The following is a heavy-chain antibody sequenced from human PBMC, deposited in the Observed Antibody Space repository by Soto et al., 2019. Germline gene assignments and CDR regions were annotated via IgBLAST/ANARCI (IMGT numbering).Heavy chain of an antibody. CDR1: VGSVSSGSYY. J-gene: IGHJ6*01. D-gene: IGHD1-7*01. Sequence: PSETLSLTCTFSVGSVSSGSYYWSWIRQPPWKGLERIGYIYYSGSTNYNPSLKSRVTISVDTSKNQFSLKLSSVTAADTAVYYCAKITWNYVPPPRYYYGMEVWGQATTVIVS. V-gene: IGHV4-61*01. CDR3: AKITWNYVPPPRYYYGMEV. CDR2: IYYSGST.